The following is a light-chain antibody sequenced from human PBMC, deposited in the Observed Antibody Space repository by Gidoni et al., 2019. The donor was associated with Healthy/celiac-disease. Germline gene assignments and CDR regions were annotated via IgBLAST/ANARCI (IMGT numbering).Light chain of an antibody. Sequence: DIQMTQSPSSLSASVGDRVTITCRARHSISSYLNWYQQKPGKAPKLLTYAASSLQSGVPSRFSGSGSGTDFTLTISSLQPEDFATYYCQQSYSTPPWTFGQGTKVEIK. J-gene: IGKJ1*01. CDR1: HSISSY. CDR3: QQSYSTPPWT. V-gene: IGKV1-39*01. CDR2: AAS.